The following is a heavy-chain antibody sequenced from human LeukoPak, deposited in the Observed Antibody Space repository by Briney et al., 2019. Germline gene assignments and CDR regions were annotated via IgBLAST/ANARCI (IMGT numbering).Heavy chain of an antibody. CDR1: GFTFSSYA. Sequence: PGRSLRLSCAASGFTFSSYAMHWVRQAPGKGLEWVAVISYDGSNKYYADSVKGRFTISRDNSKNTLYLQMNSLRAEDTAVYYCARALRAIVVVTASDYWGQGTLVTVSS. V-gene: IGHV3-30-3*01. D-gene: IGHD2-21*02. CDR3: ARALRAIVVVTASDY. CDR2: ISYDGSNK. J-gene: IGHJ4*02.